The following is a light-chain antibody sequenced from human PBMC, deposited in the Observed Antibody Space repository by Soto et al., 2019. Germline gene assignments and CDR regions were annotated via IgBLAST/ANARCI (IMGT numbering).Light chain of an antibody. CDR3: QSFDSIFSGRGE. J-gene: IGLJ2*01. CDR2: YNT. CDR1: SSNIGAGYD. Sequence: QSVLTQPPSVSGAPGQRVTISCTGSSSNIGAGYDVHWYQQLPGTAPKLLIYYNTNRPSRVPDRLSGSRSGTSASLAITGLQAEDEADYYCQSFDSIFSGRGEFGGGTQLTVL. V-gene: IGLV1-40*01.